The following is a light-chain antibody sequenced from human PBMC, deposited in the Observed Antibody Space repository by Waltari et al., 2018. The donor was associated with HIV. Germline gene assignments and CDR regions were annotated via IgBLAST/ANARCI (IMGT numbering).Light chain of an antibody. Sequence: DTALTQSPGTLSLSPGGGAILSCRTSQPVRSSHLAWYQQKPGQAPRLLVYGASTRAAGIPDRFSGSGSGADFTLSISRLEPEDFAVYYCHQYGSLPETFGQGTKV. J-gene: IGKJ1*01. CDR2: GAS. V-gene: IGKV3-20*01. CDR3: HQYGSLPET. CDR1: QPVRSSH.